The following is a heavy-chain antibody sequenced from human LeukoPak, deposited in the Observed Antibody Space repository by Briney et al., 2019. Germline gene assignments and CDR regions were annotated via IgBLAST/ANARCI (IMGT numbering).Heavy chain of an antibody. D-gene: IGHD1-26*01. Sequence: SETLSLTCTVSGGSISNYYWSWIRQPAGKGLEFIGRIYTSGSTDYNPSLKSRVTMSVDTSKNQFSLKLTSVTAADTAVYYCARGLGAATSEAFDIWGQGSMVTVSS. CDR2: IYTSGST. CDR3: ARGLGAATSEAFDI. J-gene: IGHJ3*02. CDR1: GGSISNYY. V-gene: IGHV4-4*07.